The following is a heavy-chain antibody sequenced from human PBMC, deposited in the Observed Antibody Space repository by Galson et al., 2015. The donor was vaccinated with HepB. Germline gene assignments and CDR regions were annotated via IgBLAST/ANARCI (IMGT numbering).Heavy chain of an antibody. CDR2: IWYDGSNK. D-gene: IGHD3-22*01. V-gene: IGHV3-33*01. Sequence: SLRLSCAASGFTFSSYGMHWVRQAPGKGLEWVAVIWYDGSNKYYADSVKGRFTISRDNSKNTLYLQMNSLRAEDTAVYYCARGVGDSSGSYYFDYWGQGTLVTVSS. CDR3: ARGVGDSSGSYYFDY. J-gene: IGHJ4*02. CDR1: GFTFSSYG.